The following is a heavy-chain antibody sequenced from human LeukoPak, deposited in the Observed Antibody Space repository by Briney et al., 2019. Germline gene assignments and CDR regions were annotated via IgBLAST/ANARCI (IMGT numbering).Heavy chain of an antibody. CDR3: ARDNEGGRIDAFDF. Sequence: GGSLRLSCAASAFTFSNYAMHWVRQAPGKGLEWVAVVFFDGDTKYYADSVKGRFTISRDNSKNTLYLQMNSLRPEDTAVYYCARDNEGGRIDAFDFWGQGTLVTVSS. CDR2: VFFDGDTK. CDR1: AFTFSNYA. V-gene: IGHV3-30*04. D-gene: IGHD1-26*01. J-gene: IGHJ3*01.